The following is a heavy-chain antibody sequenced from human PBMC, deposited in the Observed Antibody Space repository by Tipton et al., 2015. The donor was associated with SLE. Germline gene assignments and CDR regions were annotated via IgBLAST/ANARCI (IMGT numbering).Heavy chain of an antibody. V-gene: IGHV4-59*11. J-gene: IGHJ4*02. CDR1: GGSFSSHY. D-gene: IGHD6-13*01. CDR3: ARSAGYGSSWAHFDY. CDR2: IYYSGST. Sequence: TLSLTCTVSGGSFSSHYWSWIRQPPGKGLGWIGYIYYSGSTNYNPSLKSRVTITVDTSKNQFSRKLSSVTAADTAVYYCARSAGYGSSWAHFDYWGQGTLVTVSS.